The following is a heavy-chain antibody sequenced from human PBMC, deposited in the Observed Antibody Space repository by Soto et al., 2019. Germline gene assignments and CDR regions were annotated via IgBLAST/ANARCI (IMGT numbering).Heavy chain of an antibody. CDR2: ISAHNGNT. D-gene: IGHD1-1*01. V-gene: IGHV1-18*01. CDR3: ARGRYGDY. J-gene: IGHJ4*02. CDR1: GYTFTSYG. Sequence: QVHLVQSGAEVKKPGASVKVSCKGSGYTFTSYGITWVRQAPGQGLEWMGWISAHNGNTDYAQRLQGRVTVTRDTSTSTSYMELRSLRSDDAAVYYCARGRYGDYWGQGALVTVSS.